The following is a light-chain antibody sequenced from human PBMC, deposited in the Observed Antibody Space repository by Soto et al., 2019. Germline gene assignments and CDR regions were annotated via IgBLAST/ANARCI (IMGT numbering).Light chain of an antibody. V-gene: IGLV4-69*01. CDR3: QTWDTGIVL. CDR1: SGHSNYA. CDR2: LNNDGSH. J-gene: IGLJ2*01. Sequence: QSVLTQSPSASASLGASVKLTCTLSSGHSNYAIAWHQQQPEKGPRYLMKLNNDGSHSKADGIPDRFSGSSSGAERYLTISSLQSEDEADYYCQTWDTGIVLFGGGTKLTV.